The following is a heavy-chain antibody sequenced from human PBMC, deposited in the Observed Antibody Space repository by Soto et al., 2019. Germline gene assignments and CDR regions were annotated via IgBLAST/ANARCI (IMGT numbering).Heavy chain of an antibody. V-gene: IGHV1-24*01. CDR3: ETRYRIRYFDWLPVDY. Sequence: ASVKVSCKVSGYTLTELSMHWVRQAPGKGLEWMGGFDPEDGETIYAQKFQGRVTMTEDTSTDTAYMELSSLRSEDTAVYYCETRYRIRYFDWLPVDYWGQGTLVTVSS. D-gene: IGHD3-9*01. J-gene: IGHJ4*02. CDR2: FDPEDGET. CDR1: GYTLTELS.